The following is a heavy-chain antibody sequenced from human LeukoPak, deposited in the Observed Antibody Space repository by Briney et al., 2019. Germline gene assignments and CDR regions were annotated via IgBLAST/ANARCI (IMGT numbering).Heavy chain of an antibody. V-gene: IGHV3-30*18. CDR1: GFTFSSYC. D-gene: IGHD7-27*01. CDR3: AKDREHWGWVGYFEY. J-gene: IGHJ4*02. CDR2: ISYDGINK. Sequence: GGSLRLSCAATGFTFSSYCMQLLRQAPGKGLEWVAVISYDGINKYYADSVKGRFTISRDNSTNTLYMQMNSLRAEDTPVYYCAKDREHWGWVGYFEYWGQGTLVTASS.